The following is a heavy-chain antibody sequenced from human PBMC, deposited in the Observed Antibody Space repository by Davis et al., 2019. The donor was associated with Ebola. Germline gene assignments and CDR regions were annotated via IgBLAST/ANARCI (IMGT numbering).Heavy chain of an antibody. J-gene: IGHJ3*01. Sequence: ESLKISCAASGFTFSSYWMHWIRQPPGKGLEWIGEINHSGSTNYNPSLKSRVTISVDTSKNQFSLKLSSVTAADTAVYYCAIVPLYGDYEGWGQGTMVTVSS. V-gene: IGHV4-34*08. CDR3: AIVPLYGDYEG. CDR1: GFTFSSYW. CDR2: INHSGST. D-gene: IGHD4-17*01.